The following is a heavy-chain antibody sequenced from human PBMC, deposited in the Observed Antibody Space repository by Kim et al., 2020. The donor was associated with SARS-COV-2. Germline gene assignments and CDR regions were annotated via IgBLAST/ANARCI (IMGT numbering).Heavy chain of an antibody. D-gene: IGHD3-10*01. J-gene: IGHJ6*02. CDR1: GGSFSGYY. CDR2: INHSGST. V-gene: IGHV4-34*01. CDR3: ARGPTMVRGVYKHYYYGMDV. Sequence: SETLSLTCAVYGGSFSGYYWSWIRQPPGKGLEWIGEINHSGSTNYNPSLKSRVTISVDTSKNQFSLKLSSVTAADTAVYYCARGPTMVRGVYKHYYYGMDVWGQGTTVTVSS.